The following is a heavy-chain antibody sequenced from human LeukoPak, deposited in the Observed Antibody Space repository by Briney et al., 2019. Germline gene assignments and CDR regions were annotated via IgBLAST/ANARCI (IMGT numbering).Heavy chain of an antibody. J-gene: IGHJ4*02. CDR2: ISSSSSTI. D-gene: IGHD2-2*02. CDR3: ARGRYCSSTSCYIGLFDY. CDR1: GFTFSSYS. V-gene: IGHV3-48*01. Sequence: GGSLRLSCAASGFTFSSYSMNWVRQAPGKGLEWVSYISSSSSTIYYADSVKGRFTISRDNAKNSLYLQMNSLRAEDTAVYYCARGRYCSSTSCYIGLFDYWGQGTLVTVSS.